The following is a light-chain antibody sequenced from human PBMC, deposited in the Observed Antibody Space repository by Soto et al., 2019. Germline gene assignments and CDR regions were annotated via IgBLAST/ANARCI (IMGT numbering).Light chain of an antibody. CDR2: GAS. Sequence: IPMTQSPSSVSASVGDRVTITCRASQGISTWLAWYQQKPGKAPKLLIYGASSLQSGVPSRFSGSGSGTDCTLTISNLQPEDVSTYYCQQANSFPISLGQGTRLEIK. CDR1: QGISTW. CDR3: QQANSFPIS. J-gene: IGKJ5*01. V-gene: IGKV1D-12*01.